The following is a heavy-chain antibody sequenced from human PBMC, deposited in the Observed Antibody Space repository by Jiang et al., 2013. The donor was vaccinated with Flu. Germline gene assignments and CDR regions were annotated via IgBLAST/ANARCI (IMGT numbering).Heavy chain of an antibody. V-gene: IGHV1-2*04. CDR2: INPNSGGT. Sequence: VQLVESGAEVKKPGASVKVSCKASGYTFTGYYMHWVRQAPGQGLEWMGWINPNSGGTNYAQKFQGWVTMTRDTSISTAYMELSRLRSDDTAVYYCARGPPLLVRGALYDYWGQGTLVTVSS. D-gene: IGHD3-10*01. CDR3: ARGPPLLVRGALYDY. J-gene: IGHJ4*02. CDR1: GYTFTGYY.